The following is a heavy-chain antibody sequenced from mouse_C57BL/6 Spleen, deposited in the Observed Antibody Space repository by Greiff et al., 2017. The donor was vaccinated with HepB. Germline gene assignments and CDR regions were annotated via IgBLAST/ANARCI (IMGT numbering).Heavy chain of an antibody. CDR1: GYTFTSYW. D-gene: IGHD4-1*01. J-gene: IGHJ4*01. V-gene: IGHV1-55*01. Sequence: QVHVKQPGAELVKPGASVKMSCKASGYTFTSYWITWVKQRPGQGLEWIGDIYPGSGSTNYNEKFKSKATLTVDTSSSTAYMQLSSLTSEDSAVYYCARWDHGGDYWGQGTSVTVSS. CDR2: IYPGSGST. CDR3: ARWDHGGDY.